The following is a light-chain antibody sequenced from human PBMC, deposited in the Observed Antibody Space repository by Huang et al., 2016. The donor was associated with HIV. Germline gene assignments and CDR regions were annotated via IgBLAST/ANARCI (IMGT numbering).Light chain of an antibody. CDR2: GAS. J-gene: IGKJ2*01. CDR1: QSVSSSY. V-gene: IGKV3-20*01. CDR3: QQYGSSPYT. Sequence: EIVLTQSPGTLSLSPGESATLSCRAGQSVSSSYLAGYQQKPGQAPRLLIYGASSRATGIPYRFSGSGSGTDFTLTISRLEPEDVAVYYCQQYGSSPYTFGQGTKLEIK.